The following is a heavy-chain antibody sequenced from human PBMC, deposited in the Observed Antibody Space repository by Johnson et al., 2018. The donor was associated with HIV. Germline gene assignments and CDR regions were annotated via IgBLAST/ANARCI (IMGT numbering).Heavy chain of an antibody. J-gene: IGHJ3*02. D-gene: IGHD5-24*01. CDR1: GFTFDDFG. CDR3: AKDIYGYDAFDI. Sequence: MLLVESGGGLVQPGGSLRLSCAASGFTFDDFGMSWVRQAPGKGLEWVSGLNWNGGTTFYEDAVKGRFTISRDNAKNSLYLQMNSLRAEDTAVYYCAKDIYGYDAFDIWGQGTMVTVSS. CDR2: LNWNGGTT. V-gene: IGHV3-20*04.